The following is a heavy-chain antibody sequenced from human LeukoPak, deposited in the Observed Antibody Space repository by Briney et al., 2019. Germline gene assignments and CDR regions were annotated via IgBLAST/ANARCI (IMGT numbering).Heavy chain of an antibody. D-gene: IGHD5-24*01. CDR3: ARQEMINWFDP. J-gene: IGHJ5*02. CDR1: GGSVTSGGYY. V-gene: IGHV4-30-2*01. CDR2: TYHSGSP. Sequence: SETLSLTCTVSGGSVTSGGYYWGWVRQPPGKGLEWLGYTYHSGSPYYNPSLKSRVTISVDRSKSLFSLRLHSVTAADTAVYYCARQEMINWFDPWGQGTLVTVSS.